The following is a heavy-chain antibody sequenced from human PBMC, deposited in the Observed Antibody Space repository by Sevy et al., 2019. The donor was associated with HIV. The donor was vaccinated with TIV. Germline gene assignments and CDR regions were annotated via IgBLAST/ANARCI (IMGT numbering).Heavy chain of an antibody. CDR2: INNSGGST. CDR3: VKERVGYISSWYYFDY. Sequence: GGSLRLSCIASGSTVNPYAMSWVRQAPGKGLEWVAVINNSGGSTDYADSVRGRFSISRDNPNVYLEMNSLRVEDTAVDYWVKERVGYISSWYYFDYWGQGTLVTVPS. J-gene: IGHJ4*02. D-gene: IGHD6-13*01. V-gene: IGHV3-23*01. CDR1: GSTVNPYA.